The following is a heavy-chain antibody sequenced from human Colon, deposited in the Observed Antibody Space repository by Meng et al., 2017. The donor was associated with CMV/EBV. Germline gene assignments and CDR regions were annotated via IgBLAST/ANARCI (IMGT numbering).Heavy chain of an antibody. D-gene: IGHD2-2*01. J-gene: IGHJ6*02. CDR2: ISDDGIIT. Sequence: GGSLRLSCAASGFNFSKSGMHWVRQTPGKGLQWVGVISDDGIITHYGDSVKGRCTISRDNSKNTLFLEMSSLRAEDTAVYYCARGRERYCSSTSCFGYYYDISVWGQGTTVTVSS. CDR1: GFNFSKSG. CDR3: ARGRERYCSSTSCFGYYYDISV. V-gene: IGHV3-30*03.